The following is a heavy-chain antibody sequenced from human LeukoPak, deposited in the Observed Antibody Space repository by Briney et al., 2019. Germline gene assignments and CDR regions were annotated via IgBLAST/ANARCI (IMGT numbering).Heavy chain of an antibody. CDR1: GGSISSSSYY. CDR3: ARDSPWVAATPGNFDY. Sequence: SETLSLTCTVSGGSISSSSYYWGWIRQPPGKGLEWIGSIYHSGSTYYNPSLKSRVTISVDTSKNQFSLKLSSVTAADTAVYYCARDSPWVAATPGNFDYWGQGTLVTVSS. D-gene: IGHD2-15*01. V-gene: IGHV4-39*07. CDR2: IYHSGST. J-gene: IGHJ4*02.